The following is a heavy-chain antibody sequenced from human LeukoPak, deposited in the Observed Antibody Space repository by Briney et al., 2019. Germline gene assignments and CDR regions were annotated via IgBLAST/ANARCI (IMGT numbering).Heavy chain of an antibody. J-gene: IGHJ6*02. CDR1: GFTFSNFA. V-gene: IGHV3-23*01. Sequence: GGSLRLSCAASGFTFSNFAMNWVRQAPGEGLEWVSTIGASGDSAYYADSVKGRFTISRDNSKNTLYLQMNSLRAEDTAVYYCAKDNPFLYGMDVWGQGTTVTVSS. CDR2: IGASGDSA. CDR3: AKDNPFLYGMDV.